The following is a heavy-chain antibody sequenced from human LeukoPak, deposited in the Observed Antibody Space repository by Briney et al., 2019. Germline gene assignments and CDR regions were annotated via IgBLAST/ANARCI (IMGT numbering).Heavy chain of an antibody. D-gene: IGHD3-22*01. J-gene: IGHJ4*02. CDR1: GGSISSSSYY. CDR2: IYYSGST. Sequence: SETLSLTCTVSGGSISSSSYYWGWIRQPPGKGLEWIGSIYYSGSTYYNPSLKSRVTISVDTSKNQFSLKLSSVTAADMAVYYCAISGYDSSGRNIDYWGQGTLVTVSS. CDR3: AISGYDSSGRNIDY. V-gene: IGHV4-39*01.